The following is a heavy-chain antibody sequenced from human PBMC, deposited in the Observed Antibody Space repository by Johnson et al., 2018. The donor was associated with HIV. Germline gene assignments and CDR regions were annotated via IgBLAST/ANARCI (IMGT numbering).Heavy chain of an antibody. CDR2: ISYDGRDA. D-gene: IGHD3-10*01. CDR1: GFTFSTYA. V-gene: IGHV3-30*04. CDR3: ATLWFGEVSVYDAFDV. Sequence: QMLLVESGGGVVRPGGSLRLSCAASGFTFSTYAMHWVRQAPGKGLEWVAVISYDGRDAYYADSVKGRFTSSRDNSKNTLYLQMNSLRPEDSAVYYCATLWFGEVSVYDAFDVWGQGTMVTVSS. J-gene: IGHJ3*01.